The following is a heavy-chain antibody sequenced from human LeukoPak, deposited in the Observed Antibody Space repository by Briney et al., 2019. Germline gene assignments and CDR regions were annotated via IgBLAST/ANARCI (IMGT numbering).Heavy chain of an antibody. CDR3: ATKYSSGWLSFDP. CDR2: IYPGDSDT. V-gene: IGHV5-51*01. CDR1: GYSFTSYW. D-gene: IGHD6-19*01. J-gene: IGHJ5*02. Sequence: TGESLKISCKGSGYSFTSYWTGWVRQMPGKGLEWMGIIYPGDSDTRYSPSFQGQVTISADKSISTAYLQWSSLKASDTAMYYCATKYSSGWLSFDPWGQGTLVTVSS.